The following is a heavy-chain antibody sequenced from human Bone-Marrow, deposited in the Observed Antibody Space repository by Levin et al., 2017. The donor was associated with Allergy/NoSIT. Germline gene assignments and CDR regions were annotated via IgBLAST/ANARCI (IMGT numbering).Heavy chain of an antibody. V-gene: IGHV4-30-4*01. D-gene: IGHD3-10*01. CDR2: IYYSGSA. J-gene: IGHJ5*02. CDR1: GVSINTGDNY. Sequence: SQTLSLTCSVSGVSINTGDNYWTWIRQPPGKDLEWIGYIYYSGSAHYNPSLKSRISMSVDTSKNQFSLKLRSVTAADTAVYYCARKHSATYSNRFDPWGQGTLVTVSS. CDR3: ARKHSATYSNRFDP.